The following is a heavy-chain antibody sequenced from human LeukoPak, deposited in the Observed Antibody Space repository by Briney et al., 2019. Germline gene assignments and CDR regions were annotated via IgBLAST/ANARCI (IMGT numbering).Heavy chain of an antibody. J-gene: IGHJ4*02. D-gene: IGHD1-26*01. CDR1: GYTFTGYY. Sequence: ASVKVFCKASGYTFTGYYMHWVRQAPGQGLEWMGWIIPNSGATNYAQNFQGRVTMTRDTSISTAYMELNRLTSDDTAVYYCARQLGATSRDYWGQGTLVTVSS. CDR2: IIPNSGAT. V-gene: IGHV1-2*02. CDR3: ARQLGATSRDY.